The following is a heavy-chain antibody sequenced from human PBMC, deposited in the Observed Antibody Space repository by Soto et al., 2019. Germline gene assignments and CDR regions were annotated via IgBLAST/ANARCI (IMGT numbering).Heavy chain of an antibody. J-gene: IGHJ5*02. CDR3: ARGPYSSSSGGGWFDP. CDR2: IYYSGST. CDR1: GGSISSGDYY. D-gene: IGHD6-6*01. Sequence: SETLSLTCTVSGGSISSGDYYWSWIRQPPGKGLEWIGYIYYSGSTYYNPSLKSRVTISVDTSKNQFSLKLSSVTAADTAVYYCARGPYSSSSGGGWFDPWGQGTLVTVS. V-gene: IGHV4-30-4*01.